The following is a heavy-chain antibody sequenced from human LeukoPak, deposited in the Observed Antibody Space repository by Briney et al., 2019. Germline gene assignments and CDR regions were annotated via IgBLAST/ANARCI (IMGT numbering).Heavy chain of an antibody. Sequence: SETLSLTCAVYGGSFSGYYWSWIRQPPGKGLEWIGEINHSGSTNYNPSLKSRVTISVDTSKNQFSLKLSSVTAADTAVYYCARGAEKYRGYDWGGHAFDIWGQGTMVTVSS. CDR3: ARGAEKYRGYDWGGHAFDI. CDR2: INHSGST. J-gene: IGHJ3*02. D-gene: IGHD5-12*01. CDR1: GGSFSGYY. V-gene: IGHV4-34*01.